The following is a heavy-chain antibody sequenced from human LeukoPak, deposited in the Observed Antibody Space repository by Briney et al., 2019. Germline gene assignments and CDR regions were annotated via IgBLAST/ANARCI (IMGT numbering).Heavy chain of an antibody. CDR1: GYTFTNYA. Sequence: GASVKVSCKASGYTFTNYAMNWVRQAPGQGLEWMGWINTNTGNPTYAQGFTGRVVFSLDTSVSTAYLQISSLKAEDTAVYYCATRYSSGWFNYDRYYYYGMDVWGQGTPVTVSS. D-gene: IGHD6-19*01. V-gene: IGHV7-4-1*02. CDR2: INTNTGNP. CDR3: ATRYSSGWFNYDRYYYYGMDV. J-gene: IGHJ6*02.